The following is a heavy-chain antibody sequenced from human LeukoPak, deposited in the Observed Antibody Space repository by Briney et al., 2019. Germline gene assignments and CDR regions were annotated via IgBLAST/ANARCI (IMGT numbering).Heavy chain of an antibody. CDR3: AKEDYGHYYYYGMDV. CDR2: ISYDGSNK. D-gene: IGHD4-17*01. J-gene: IGHJ6*02. V-gene: IGHV3-30*18. CDR1: GFTFSSYG. Sequence: GRSLRLSCAASGFTFSSYGMHWVRQAPGKGLEWVAVISYDGSNKYYADSVKGRFTISRDNSKNTLYLQMNSLRAEDTAVCYCAKEDYGHYYYYGMDVWGQGTTVTVSS.